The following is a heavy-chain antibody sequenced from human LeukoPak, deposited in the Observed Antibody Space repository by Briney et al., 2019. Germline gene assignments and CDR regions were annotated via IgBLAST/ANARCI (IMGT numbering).Heavy chain of an antibody. CDR3: AAGVVGATTDY. CDR2: IVVGSGNT. CDR1: GFTFTSSA. J-gene: IGHJ4*02. D-gene: IGHD1-26*01. V-gene: IGHV1-58*02. Sequence: WASVKVSCKASGFTFTSSAMQWVRQARGQRREWIGWIVVGSGNTNYAQKFQERVTITRDMSTSTAYMELSSLRSEDTAVYYCAAGVVGATTDYWGQGTLVTVSS.